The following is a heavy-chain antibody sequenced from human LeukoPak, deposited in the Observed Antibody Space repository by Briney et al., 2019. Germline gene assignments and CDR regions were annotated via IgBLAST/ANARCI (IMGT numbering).Heavy chain of an antibody. D-gene: IGHD4-23*01. V-gene: IGHV4-59*01. Sequence: SETLSLTCTVSGGSISSYYWSWIRQPPGKGLEWIGYIHYSGSTNYNPSLKSRVTISVDTSKNQFSLKLSSVTAADTAVYYCARSTVVTHYFDYWGQGTLVTVSS. CDR2: IHYSGST. CDR3: ARSTVVTHYFDY. CDR1: GGSISSYY. J-gene: IGHJ4*02.